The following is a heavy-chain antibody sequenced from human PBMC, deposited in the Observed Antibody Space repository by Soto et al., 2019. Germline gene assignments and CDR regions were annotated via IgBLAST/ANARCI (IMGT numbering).Heavy chain of an antibody. Sequence: SETLSLTCAVYGGSFSGYYWSWIRQPPGKGLEWIGEINHSGSTNYNPSLKSRVTISVDTSKNQFSLKLSSVTAADTAVYYCARGAGYYYYYGMDVWGQGTTVTVSS. V-gene: IGHV4-34*01. CDR3: ARGAGYYYYYGMDV. CDR1: GGSFSGYY. D-gene: IGHD6-19*01. J-gene: IGHJ6*02. CDR2: INHSGST.